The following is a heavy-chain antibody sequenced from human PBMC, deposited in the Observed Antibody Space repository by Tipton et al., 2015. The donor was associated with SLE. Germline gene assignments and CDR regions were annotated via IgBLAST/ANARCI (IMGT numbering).Heavy chain of an antibody. Sequence: SLRLSCAASGFTFSRSWMNWVRLAPGKGLEWVANINEYGSEKHYVDSLKERLTISRGNAKKSVYLQMNSLRAEDTAVYYCARGKYYFDYWGQGALVTVSS. CDR3: ARGKYYFDY. CDR2: INEYGSEK. CDR1: GFTFSRSW. V-gene: IGHV3-7*01. D-gene: IGHD2/OR15-2a*01. J-gene: IGHJ4*02.